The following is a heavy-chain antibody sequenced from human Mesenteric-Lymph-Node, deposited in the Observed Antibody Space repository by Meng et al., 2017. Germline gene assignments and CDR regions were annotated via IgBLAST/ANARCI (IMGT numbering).Heavy chain of an antibody. V-gene: IGHV1-46*01. J-gene: IGHJ6*02. D-gene: IGHD4-17*01. CDR2: INPSGGST. Sequence: ASVKVSCKASGYTFTSYYMHWVRQAPGQGLEWMGIINPSGGSTSYAQKFQGRVTMTRDTSTSTVYMELSSLRSEDTAVYYCARTSYGDLDYYYYGMDVWGQGTTVTVSS. CDR1: GYTFTSYY. CDR3: ARTSYGDLDYYYYGMDV.